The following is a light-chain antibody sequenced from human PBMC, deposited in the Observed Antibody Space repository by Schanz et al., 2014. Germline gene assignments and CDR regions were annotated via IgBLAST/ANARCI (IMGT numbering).Light chain of an antibody. J-gene: IGLJ3*02. Sequence: SALTQPASVSGSPGQSITISCTGTSSDVGSYNLVSWYQQHPGKAPKLMIYEGSKRPSGVSNRFSASKSGNTASLTISGLQAEDEADYYCSSYTSSRTLAFGGGTKLTVL. CDR2: EGS. CDR1: SSDVGSYNL. CDR3: SSYTSSRTLA. V-gene: IGLV2-14*02.